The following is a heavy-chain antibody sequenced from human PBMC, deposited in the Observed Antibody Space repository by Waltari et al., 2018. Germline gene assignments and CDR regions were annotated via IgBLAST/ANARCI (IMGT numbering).Heavy chain of an antibody. Sequence: QVQLQESGPGLVKPSETLSLTCAVSGVSITGYYWSWIRPAAGKGLEWIGRMSTSGTSNYNPSLKTRVTMSVDTSKNQFSLRLSSVTVADTAVYYCARGIDRGNGRWFDPWGQGTLVTVSS. CDR2: MSTSGTS. CDR3: ARGIDRGNGRWFDP. V-gene: IGHV4-4*07. J-gene: IGHJ5*02. CDR1: GVSITGYY. D-gene: IGHD1-1*01.